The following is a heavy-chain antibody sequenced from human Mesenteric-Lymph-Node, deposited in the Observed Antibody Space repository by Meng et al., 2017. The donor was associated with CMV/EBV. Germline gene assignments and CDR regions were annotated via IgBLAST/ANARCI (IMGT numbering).Heavy chain of an antibody. J-gene: IGHJ6*02. CDR1: GFTFSSYE. V-gene: IGHV3-48*03. D-gene: IGHD2-15*01. Sequence: GGSLRLSCAASGFTFSSYEMNWVRQAPGKGLEWVSYISSSGSTIYYADSVKGRFTISRDNAKNSLYLQMNSLRAEDTAVYYCARDLTVVVVAATESYYYYYGMDVWGQGTTVTVSS. CDR2: ISSSGSTI. CDR3: ARDLTVVVVAATESYYYYYGMDV.